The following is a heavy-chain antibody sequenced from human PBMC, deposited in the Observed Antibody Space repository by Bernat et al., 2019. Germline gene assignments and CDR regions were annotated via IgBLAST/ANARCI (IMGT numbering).Heavy chain of an antibody. V-gene: IGHV3-30*18. Sequence: QVQLVESGGGVVQPGRSLRLSCAASGFTFSSYGMHWVRQAPGKGLEWVAVISYDGSNTYYADSVKGRFTISRDNSKNTLYLQMNSLRAEDTAVYYCAKCYDQSVPAADYYYGMDVWGQGTTVTVS. CDR2: ISYDGSNT. D-gene: IGHD2-2*01. J-gene: IGHJ6*02. CDR3: AKCYDQSVPAADYYYGMDV. CDR1: GFTFSSYG.